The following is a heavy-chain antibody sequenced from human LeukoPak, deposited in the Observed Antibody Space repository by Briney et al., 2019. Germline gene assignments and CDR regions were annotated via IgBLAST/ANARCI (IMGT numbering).Heavy chain of an antibody. V-gene: IGHV3-30*04. CDR3: ARLYSSSWFNWFDP. Sequence: SGGSLRLSCAASGFTFSSYAMHWVRQAPGKGLEWVAVISYDGSNKYYADSVKGRFTISRDNSKNTLYLQMNSLRAEDTAVYYCARLYSSSWFNWFDPWGQGTLVTVSS. CDR2: ISYDGSNK. J-gene: IGHJ5*02. CDR1: GFTFSSYA. D-gene: IGHD6-13*01.